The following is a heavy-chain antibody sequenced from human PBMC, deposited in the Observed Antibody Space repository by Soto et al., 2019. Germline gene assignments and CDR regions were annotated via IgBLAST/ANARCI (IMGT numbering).Heavy chain of an antibody. J-gene: IGHJ6*03. CDR2: INSDGSST. D-gene: IGHD6-13*01. Sequence: EVQLVESGGGLVQPGGSLRLSCAASGFTFSSYWMHWVRQAPGKGLVWVSRINSDGSSTSYADSVKGRFTISRDNAKNTLYLQMNSLRAEDTAVYYCARDKGYSSSWFIYYYYMDVWGKGTTVTVSS. CDR1: GFTFSSYW. CDR3: ARDKGYSSSWFIYYYYMDV. V-gene: IGHV3-74*01.